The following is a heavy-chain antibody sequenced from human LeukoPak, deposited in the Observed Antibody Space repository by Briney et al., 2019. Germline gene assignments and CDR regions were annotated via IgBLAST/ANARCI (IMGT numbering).Heavy chain of an antibody. CDR2: TYYRSKWYN. V-gene: IGHV6-1*01. CDR1: GDSVSSNSAA. D-gene: IGHD6-6*01. CDR3: ARDPEYSSSSDGGPYFDY. J-gene: IGHJ4*02. Sequence: SQTPSLTCAISGDSVSSNSAAWNWIRQSPSRGLEWLGRTYYRSKWYNDYAVSEKSRITINPDTSKNQFSLQLNSVTPEDTAVYYCARDPEYSSSSDGGPYFDYWGQGTLVTVSS.